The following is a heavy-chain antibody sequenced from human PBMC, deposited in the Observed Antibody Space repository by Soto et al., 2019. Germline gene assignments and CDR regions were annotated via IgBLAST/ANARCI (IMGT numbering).Heavy chain of an antibody. CDR1: GGSISSGDYY. CDR3: ARVTTVTTPPYYYYGMDV. Sequence: QVQLQESGPGLVKPSQTLSLTCTVSGGSISSGDYYWSWIRQPPGKGLEWIGYIYYSGSTYYNPSLQSRVTISVDTSKNQFSLKLSSVTAADTAVYYCARVTTVTTPPYYYYGMDVWGQGTTVTVSS. D-gene: IGHD4-17*01. V-gene: IGHV4-30-4*01. J-gene: IGHJ6*02. CDR2: IYYSGST.